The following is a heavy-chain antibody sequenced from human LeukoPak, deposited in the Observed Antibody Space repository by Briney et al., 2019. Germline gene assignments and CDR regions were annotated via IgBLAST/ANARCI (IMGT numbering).Heavy chain of an antibody. CDR3: ARPSLNTGSYFDY. D-gene: IGHD1-26*01. J-gene: IGHJ4*02. V-gene: IGHV3-7*01. CDR2: IKQDGSEI. Sequence: GGSLRLSCEASGFSFSNYWMSWVRQAPGKGLEWVANIKQDGSEIYYVDSVRGRFTTSRGNAKNSLYLQMNSLRAEDTAVYYCARPSLNTGSYFDYWGQGILVSVSS. CDR1: GFSFSNYW.